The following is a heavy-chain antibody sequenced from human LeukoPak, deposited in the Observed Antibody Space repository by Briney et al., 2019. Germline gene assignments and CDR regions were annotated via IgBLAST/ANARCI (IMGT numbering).Heavy chain of an antibody. Sequence: SETLSLTCTVSGGSMSSYFWSWIRQPPGKGLEWIGYISYSGSTNFNPSLKSRVTISEDTSKSQFSPKLSSVTAADTAVYHCARLAYCGGDCYKFDYWGQGTLVTVSS. CDR1: GGSMSSYF. D-gene: IGHD2-21*02. V-gene: IGHV4-59*08. J-gene: IGHJ4*02. CDR2: ISYSGST. CDR3: ARLAYCGGDCYKFDY.